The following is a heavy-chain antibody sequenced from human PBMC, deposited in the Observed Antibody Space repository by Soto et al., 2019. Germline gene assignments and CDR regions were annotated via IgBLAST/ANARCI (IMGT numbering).Heavy chain of an antibody. J-gene: IGHJ5*02. CDR3: ARVSRLILYHHARFDP. V-gene: IGHV1-69*06. CDR1: GGTFSSYA. D-gene: IGHD2-8*01. CDR2: IIPIFGTA. Sequence: ASVKVSCKASGGTFSSYAISWVRQAPGQGLEWMGGIIPIFGTANYAQKFQGRVTITADKSTSTAYMELSSLRSEDTAVYYCARVSRLILYHHARFDPWGPGTLVTVSS.